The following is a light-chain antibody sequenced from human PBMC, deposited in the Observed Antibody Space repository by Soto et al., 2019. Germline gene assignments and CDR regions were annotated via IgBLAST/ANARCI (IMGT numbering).Light chain of an antibody. CDR1: QSISSW. CDR3: QQYRT. V-gene: IGKV1-5*01. Sequence: DIQMTQSPSTLSASVGDRVTITCRASQSISSWLAWYQQKPGKAPKLLIYDASSLESGVPSRFSGSGSGTEFTLTISSQQPDDFATYYCQQYRTFGQGTKVEIK. J-gene: IGKJ1*01. CDR2: DAS.